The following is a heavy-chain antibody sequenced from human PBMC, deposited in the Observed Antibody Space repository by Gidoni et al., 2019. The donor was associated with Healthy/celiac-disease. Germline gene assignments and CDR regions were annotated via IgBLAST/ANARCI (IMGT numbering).Heavy chain of an antibody. J-gene: IGHJ4*02. CDR2: ISSSVSTI. CDR3: ARGATIFGVVIFSYYFDY. V-gene: IGHV3-48*03. CDR1: GFTFSSYE. Sequence: EVQLVESGGGLVQPGGSLRLSCTASGFTFSSYEMNWVRKAPGKGLEWVSYISSSVSTIYYADSVKCRFTISRDNAKNSLYLQMNSLRAEDTAVYYCARGATIFGVVIFSYYFDYWGQGTLVTVSS. D-gene: IGHD3-3*01.